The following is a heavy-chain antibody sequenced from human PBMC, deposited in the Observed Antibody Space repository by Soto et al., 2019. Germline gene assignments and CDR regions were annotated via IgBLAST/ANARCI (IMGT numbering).Heavy chain of an antibody. CDR2: INPNGGAT. CDR1: GDSFNDYY. CDR3: AMKSGGATATLDSYCFFMDV. Sequence: VQLAQSGAEVKKPGASVKVSCKTSGDSFNDYYIHWVRQAPGQGLEWMGWINPNGGATKYARKFQGRGSVTRDTSIRTGYMEPRSLRSDGMAVYYCAMKSGGATATLDSYCFFMDVWCNGPTVTVSS. J-gene: IGHJ6*03. D-gene: IGHD1-26*01. V-gene: IGHV1-2*02.